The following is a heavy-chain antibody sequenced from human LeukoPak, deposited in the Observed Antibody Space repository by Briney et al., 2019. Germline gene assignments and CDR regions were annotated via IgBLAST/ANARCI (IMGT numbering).Heavy chain of an antibody. Sequence: SGGSLRLSCAASGFTFSSYSMNWVRQAPGKGLEWVSYISSSSTIYYADSVKGRFTISRDNAKNSLYLQMNSLRAEDTAVYYCARGPPGGYYYYMDVWGKGTTVTVSS. CDR2: ISSSSTI. CDR1: GFTFSSYS. CDR3: ARGPPGGYYYYMDV. J-gene: IGHJ6*03. D-gene: IGHD2-15*01. V-gene: IGHV3-48*01.